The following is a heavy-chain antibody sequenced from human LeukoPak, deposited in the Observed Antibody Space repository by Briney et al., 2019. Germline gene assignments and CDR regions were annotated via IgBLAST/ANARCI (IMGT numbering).Heavy chain of an antibody. Sequence: ASVKVSCKASGYTFTSYYMHWVRQAPGQGLEWMGIINPSGGSTSYAQKFQGRVTMTRDTSTSTVYMEPSSLRSEDTAVYYCARDVSVYSYGPTAGGMDVWGQGTTVTVSS. D-gene: IGHD5-18*01. CDR3: ARDVSVYSYGPTAGGMDV. CDR2: INPSGGST. J-gene: IGHJ6*02. V-gene: IGHV1-46*01. CDR1: GYTFTSYY.